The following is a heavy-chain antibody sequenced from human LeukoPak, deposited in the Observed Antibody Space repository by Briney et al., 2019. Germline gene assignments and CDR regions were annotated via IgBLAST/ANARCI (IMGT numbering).Heavy chain of an antibody. CDR3: ARDSPMRGFDP. CDR1: GFTFSSYE. V-gene: IGHV3-48*03. J-gene: IGHJ5*02. CDR2: ISSSGSTI. Sequence: PGGSLRLSCAASGFTFSSYEMNWVRQAPGKGLEWVSYISSSGSTIYYADSVKGRFTISRDNAKNSLYLQMNSLRAEDTAVYYCARDSPMRGFDPWGQGTLVTASS. D-gene: IGHD2-2*01.